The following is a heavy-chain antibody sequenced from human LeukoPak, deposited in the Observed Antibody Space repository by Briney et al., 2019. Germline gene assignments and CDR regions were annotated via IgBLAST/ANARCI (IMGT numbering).Heavy chain of an antibody. V-gene: IGHV5-51*01. CDR2: IYPGDSDT. Sequence: GESLQISCQCSGYSFTSYWIGWVRQMPGKGLGWMGIIYPGDSDTKYSPSFQGQVTISADKCSSSAYLQWSSLKASDTAMYYCARHDGSGSYSGLVWLNYWGQGTLVTVSS. CDR3: ARHDGSGSYSGLVWLNY. CDR1: GYSFTSYW. J-gene: IGHJ4*02. D-gene: IGHD1-26*01.